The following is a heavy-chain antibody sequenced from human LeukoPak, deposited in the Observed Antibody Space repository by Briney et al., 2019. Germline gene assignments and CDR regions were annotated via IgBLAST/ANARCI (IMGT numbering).Heavy chain of an antibody. CDR3: ASLDGNAWWHY. CDR1: GFTFSSYW. V-gene: IGHV3-7*01. J-gene: IGHJ4*02. Sequence: GXSLRLSCAASGFTFSSYWMSWVRQAPGKGLEWVANIKKDGSEKYYVDSVKGRFTISRDKAKNSLYMQMNSLRAEDTAVYYCASLDGNAWWHYWGQGTLVTVSS. D-gene: IGHD2-15*01. CDR2: IKKDGSEK.